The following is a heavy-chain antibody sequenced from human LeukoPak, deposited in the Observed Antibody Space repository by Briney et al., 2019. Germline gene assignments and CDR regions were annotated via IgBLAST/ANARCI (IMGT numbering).Heavy chain of an antibody. V-gene: IGHV3-66*04. CDR1: GFTVSSNY. Sequence: GGSLRLSCAASGFTVSSNYMSWVRQAPGKGLEWASVMFTNGDTNYADSVKGRFTISRDSFKNTLYLQISSLRAEDTAVYFCARRHYDRTGYYYVDWGQGTLVTVSS. CDR3: ARRHYDRTGYYYVD. D-gene: IGHD3-22*01. CDR2: MFTNGDT. J-gene: IGHJ4*02.